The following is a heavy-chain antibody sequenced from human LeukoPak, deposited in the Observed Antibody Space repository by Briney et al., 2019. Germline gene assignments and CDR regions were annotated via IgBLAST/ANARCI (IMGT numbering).Heavy chain of an antibody. D-gene: IGHD2-21*01. CDR3: ASGDYFDY. Sequence: PGGSLRLSCAASGFTVSSNYMSWVRQAPGKGLEWVANIKADGSEIYYVDSVKGRFTISRDNAKNSLYLQMNSLRAEDTALYYCASGDYFDYWGQGTLVTVSS. CDR1: GFTVSSNY. J-gene: IGHJ4*02. CDR2: IKADGSEI. V-gene: IGHV3-7*01.